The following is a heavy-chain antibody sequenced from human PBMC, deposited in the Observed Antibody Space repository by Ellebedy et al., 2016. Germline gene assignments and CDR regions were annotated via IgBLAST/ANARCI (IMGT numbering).Heavy chain of an antibody. CDR1: GFTFDDYA. J-gene: IGHJ3*02. CDR2: ISWNSGSI. Sequence: GGSLRLXXAASGFTFDDYAMHWVRQAPGKGLEWVSGISWNSGSIGYADSVKGRFTISRDNAKNSLYLQMNSLRAEDTALYYCAKDLGRYYDSSGTDAFDIWGQGKMVTVSS. D-gene: IGHD3-22*01. V-gene: IGHV3-9*01. CDR3: AKDLGRYYDSSGTDAFDI.